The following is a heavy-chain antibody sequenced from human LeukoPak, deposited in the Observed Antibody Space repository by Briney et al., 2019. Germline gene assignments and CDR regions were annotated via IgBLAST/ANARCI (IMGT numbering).Heavy chain of an antibody. CDR2: AFPILAIS. CDR3: ARTNYYDSSGSQGPGTFYYGLDV. CDR1: GGTFSTYA. J-gene: IGHJ6*02. D-gene: IGHD3-22*01. Sequence: SVKVSCKASGGTFSTYAITWVRQAPGQGLEWMGRAFPILAISNYAQMFQDRVTITADKSTSTAYMELSSLRSEDTAVYFCARTNYYDSSGSQGPGTFYYGLDVWGQGTTVTVSS. V-gene: IGHV1-69*04.